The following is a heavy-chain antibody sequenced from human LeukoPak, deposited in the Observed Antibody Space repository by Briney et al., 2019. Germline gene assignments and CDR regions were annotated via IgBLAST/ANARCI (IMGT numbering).Heavy chain of an antibody. CDR1: GYTFTNYG. J-gene: IGHJ6*02. CDR3: AAVKGSSTSTYYYYGMDV. D-gene: IGHD2-2*01. Sequence: GASVKVSCKASGYTFTNYGISWVRQATGQGLEWMGWMNPNSGNTGYAQKFQGRVTMTRNTSISTAYMELSSLRSEDTAVYYCAAVKGSSTSTYYYYGMDVWGQGTTVTVSS. CDR2: MNPNSGNT. V-gene: IGHV1-8*02.